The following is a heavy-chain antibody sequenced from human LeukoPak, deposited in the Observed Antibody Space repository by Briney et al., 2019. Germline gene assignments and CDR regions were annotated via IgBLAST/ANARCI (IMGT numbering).Heavy chain of an antibody. CDR2: ISAYNGNT. V-gene: IGHV1-18*01. J-gene: IGHJ5*02. CDR3: ARDGSSGWYSVGHHNWFDP. D-gene: IGHD6-19*01. Sequence: ASVKVSCKASGYTFTSYGISWVRQAPGQGLEWMGWISAYNGNTNYAQKLQGRVTMTTDTSTSTAYMELRSLRSDDTAVYYCARDGSSGWYSVGHHNWFDPWGQGTLVTVSS. CDR1: GYTFTSYG.